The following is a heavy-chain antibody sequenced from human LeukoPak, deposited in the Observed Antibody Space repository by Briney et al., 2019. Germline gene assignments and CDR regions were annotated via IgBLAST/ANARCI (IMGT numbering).Heavy chain of an antibody. J-gene: IGHJ4*02. V-gene: IGHV4-59*08. CDR2: IYYSGST. Sequence: PSETLSLTCTVSGGSISSYYWSWIRQPPGKGLEWIGYIYYSGSTNYNPSLKSRVTISVDTSKNQFSLKLSSVTAADTAVYYCARHTFFEDTAMASFDYWGQGTLVTVSS. CDR3: ARHTFFEDTAMASFDY. CDR1: GGSISSYY. D-gene: IGHD5-18*01.